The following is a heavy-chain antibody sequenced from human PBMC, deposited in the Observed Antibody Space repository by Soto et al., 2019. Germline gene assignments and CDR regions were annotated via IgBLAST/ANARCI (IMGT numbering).Heavy chain of an antibody. D-gene: IGHD3-10*01. V-gene: IGHV3-7*02. J-gene: IGHJ4*02. CDR2: IKADGSEK. CDR3: GXXXXVAV. CDR1: GFTFSNFC. Sequence: EVQLVESGGGLVQPGGSLRLSCVASGFTFSNFCMTWVRQAPGKGLEWVANIKADGSEKYYVDSVKGRFTISRDNADXXXXXXXXXXXXXXXXXYYCGXXXXVAVWGQGTLVIVSS.